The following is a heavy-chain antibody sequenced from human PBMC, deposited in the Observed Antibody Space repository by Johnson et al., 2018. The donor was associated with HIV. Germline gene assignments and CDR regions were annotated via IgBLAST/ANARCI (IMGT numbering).Heavy chain of an antibody. CDR2: IKQDGSEQ. D-gene: IGHD1-14*01. CDR1: GFTFSSYW. V-gene: IGHV3-7*05. Sequence: QLVESGGGLVQPGGSLRLSCAASGFTFSSYWMSWVRQAPGKGLEWVANIKQDGSEQYYVDSVKGRLTISRDNAKNSLYLQRNRLRAEDAAVYYCAREPDVDAVDIGGQGTVVTVS. J-gene: IGHJ3*02. CDR3: AREPDVDAVDI.